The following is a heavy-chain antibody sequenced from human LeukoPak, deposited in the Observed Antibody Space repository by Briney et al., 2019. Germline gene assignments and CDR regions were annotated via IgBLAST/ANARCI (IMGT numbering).Heavy chain of an antibody. CDR1: GFTFILYT. Sequence: GGSLRLSCAASGFTFILYTLDWVRQAPGKGLEWVASTSSHGKYIEYADSLKGRFTISRDNAKNSLFLQMNSLRAEDTAVYYCARANVAGLHYFEYWGQGTLVTVSS. V-gene: IGHV3-21*01. CDR3: ARANVAGLHYFEY. D-gene: IGHD6-19*01. CDR2: TSSHGKYI. J-gene: IGHJ4*02.